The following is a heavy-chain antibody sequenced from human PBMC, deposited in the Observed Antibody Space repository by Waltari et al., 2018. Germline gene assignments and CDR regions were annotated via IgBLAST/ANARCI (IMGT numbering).Heavy chain of an antibody. CDR2: RGPDGSDK. J-gene: IGHJ4*02. Sequence: EAQLVQSGGGLVQPGGSLTLSCAASGFTISRFWMTWIRQAPGQGRQGVAHRGPDGSDKYYVDSVKGRFTISRDNAENSLLLQMSSLRVEDTALYYCVGWNNPINSWGQGTLVAVSS. CDR1: GFTISRFW. D-gene: IGHD1-1*01. CDR3: VGWNNPINS. V-gene: IGHV3-7*01.